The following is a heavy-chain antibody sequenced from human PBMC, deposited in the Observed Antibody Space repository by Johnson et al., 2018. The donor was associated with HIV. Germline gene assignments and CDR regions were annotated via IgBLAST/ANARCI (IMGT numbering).Heavy chain of an antibody. CDR1: GFTFSSYW. CDR3: AKSPGKDNGGNSGGIDF. J-gene: IGHJ3*01. D-gene: IGHD4-23*01. Sequence: VQLVESGGGVVQPGGSLRLSCAASGFTFSSYWMSWVRQAPGKGLEWVANIKQDGSEKYYVDSVKGRFTISRDNAKNSLYLQMNSLRAEDTATYYCAKSPGKDNGGNSGGIDFWGQGTRVTVSS. CDR2: IKQDGSEK. V-gene: IGHV3-7*01.